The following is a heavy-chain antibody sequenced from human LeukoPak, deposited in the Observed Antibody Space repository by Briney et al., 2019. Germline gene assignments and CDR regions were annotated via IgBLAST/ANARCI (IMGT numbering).Heavy chain of an antibody. D-gene: IGHD3-9*01. Sequence: SETLSLTCTVSGGSISSSSYYWGWIRQPPGKGLEWIGSIYYSGSTYYNPSLKSRVTISVDTSKNQFSLKLSSVTAADTAVYYCARVPPDILTGYYWVYFDYWGQGTLVTVSS. J-gene: IGHJ4*02. V-gene: IGHV4-39*07. CDR1: GGSISSSSYY. CDR3: ARVPPDILTGYYWVYFDY. CDR2: IYYSGST.